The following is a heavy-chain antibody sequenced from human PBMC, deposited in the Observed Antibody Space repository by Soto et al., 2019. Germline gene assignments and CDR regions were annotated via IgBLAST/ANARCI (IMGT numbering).Heavy chain of an antibody. Sequence: GESLKISCQGSGYSFTSYWISWVRQMPGKGLEWMGRIDPSDSYTNYSPSFQGHVTISADKSISTAYLQWSSLKASDTAMYYCARRRVGAVAGDAFDIWGQGTMVTV. J-gene: IGHJ3*02. CDR3: ARRRVGAVAGDAFDI. CDR2: IDPSDSYT. CDR1: GYSFTSYW. V-gene: IGHV5-10-1*01. D-gene: IGHD6-19*01.